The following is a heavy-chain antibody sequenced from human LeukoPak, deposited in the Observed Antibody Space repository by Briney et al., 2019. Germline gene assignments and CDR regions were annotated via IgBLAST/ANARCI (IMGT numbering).Heavy chain of an antibody. J-gene: IGHJ4*02. Sequence: GGSLRLSCAASGFTFSSYGMHWVRQAPGKGLEWVAVIWYDGSNKYYADSVKGRFTISRDNSKNTLYLQMNSLRAEDTAAYYCATEHMNGHSYGLDYWGQGTLVTVSS. CDR2: IWYDGSNK. V-gene: IGHV3-33*01. CDR1: GFTFSSYG. CDR3: ATEHMNGHSYGLDY. D-gene: IGHD5-18*01.